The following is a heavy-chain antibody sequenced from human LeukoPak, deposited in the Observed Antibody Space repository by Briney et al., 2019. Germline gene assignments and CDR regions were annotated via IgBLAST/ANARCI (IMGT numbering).Heavy chain of an antibody. Sequence: SETLSLTCTVSGGSISSYYWSWIRQPPGKGLEWIGEIYHSGSTNYNPSLKSRVTISVDKSKNQFSLKLSSVTAADTAVYYCARVLTMVRGVIIGWFDPWGQGTLVTVSS. J-gene: IGHJ5*02. V-gene: IGHV4-59*12. CDR1: GGSISSYY. CDR2: IYHSGST. CDR3: ARVLTMVRGVIIGWFDP. D-gene: IGHD3-10*01.